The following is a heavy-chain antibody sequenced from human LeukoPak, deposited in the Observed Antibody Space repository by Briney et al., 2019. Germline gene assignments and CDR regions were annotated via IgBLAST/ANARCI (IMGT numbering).Heavy chain of an antibody. Sequence: PSETLSLTCTVSGGSISSYYWSWIRQPPGKGLEWIGYIYYSGSTNYNPSLKSRVTISVDTSKNQFSLKLSSVTAADTAVYYCARHQMATGGVFDYWGQGTLVTVSS. J-gene: IGHJ4*02. CDR2: IYYSGST. D-gene: IGHD5-12*01. CDR1: GGSISSYY. V-gene: IGHV4-59*08. CDR3: ARHQMATGGVFDY.